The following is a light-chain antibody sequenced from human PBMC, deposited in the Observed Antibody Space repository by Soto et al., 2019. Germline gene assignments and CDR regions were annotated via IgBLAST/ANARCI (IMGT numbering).Light chain of an antibody. CDR2: DVS. CDR3: CSYAGSDTHYV. Sequence: QSLLTQPRSVSGSPGQSVTISCTGTSSDVGGYNSVSWYQQHPDKAPKFMIYDVSKRPSGVPDRFSGSKSGNTASLTISGLQAEDEADYYCCSYAGSDTHYVFGTGTKLTVL. CDR1: SSDVGGYNS. J-gene: IGLJ1*01. V-gene: IGLV2-11*01.